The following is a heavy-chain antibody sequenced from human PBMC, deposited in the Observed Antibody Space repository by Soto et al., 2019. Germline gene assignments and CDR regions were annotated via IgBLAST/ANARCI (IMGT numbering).Heavy chain of an antibody. CDR2: ISYDGSNK. D-gene: IGHD3-22*01. V-gene: IGHV3-30*03. Sequence: GGSLRLSYAASGFTFSSYGMHWVRQAPGKGLEWVAVISYDGSNKYYTDSVKGRFTISRDNSKNTLYLQMNSLRAEDTAVYYCARASHYYDPPLDYWGQGTLVTVSS. J-gene: IGHJ4*02. CDR3: ARASHYYDPPLDY. CDR1: GFTFSSYG.